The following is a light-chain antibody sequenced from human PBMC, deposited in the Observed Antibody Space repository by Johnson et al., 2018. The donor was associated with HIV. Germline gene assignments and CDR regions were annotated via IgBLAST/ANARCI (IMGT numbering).Light chain of an antibody. CDR2: DNN. J-gene: IGLJ1*01. Sequence: QSILTQPPSVSAAPGQKVTISCSGSSSNIGNNYVSWYQQFPGTAPKLLIYDNNKRPSGIPDRFSGSKSGTSATLGITGLQTGDEADYFCGTWVSSLSAGGYVFGTGTKVTVL. CDR3: GTWVSSLSAGGYV. CDR1: SSNIGNNY. V-gene: IGLV1-51*01.